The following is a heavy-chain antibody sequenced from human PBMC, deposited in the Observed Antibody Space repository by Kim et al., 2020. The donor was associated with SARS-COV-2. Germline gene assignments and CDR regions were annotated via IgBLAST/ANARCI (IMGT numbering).Heavy chain of an antibody. CDR1: GGSISSSSYY. V-gene: IGHV4-39*01. J-gene: IGHJ2*01. CDR2: IYYSGST. D-gene: IGHD1-7*01. Sequence: SETLSLTCTVSGGSISSSSYYWGWIRQPPGKGLEWIGSIYYSGSTYYNPSLKSRVTISVDTSKNQFSLKLSSVTAADTAVYYCARRRSSLGELWYFDLWGRGTLVTVS. CDR3: ARRRSSLGELWYFDL.